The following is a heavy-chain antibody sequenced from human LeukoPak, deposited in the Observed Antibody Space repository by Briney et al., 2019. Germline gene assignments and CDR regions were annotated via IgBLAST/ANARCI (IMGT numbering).Heavy chain of an antibody. CDR2: ISASSNYI. CDR1: GFTFSSYT. CDR3: ALTSSLGGFGELLR. J-gene: IGHJ4*02. D-gene: IGHD3-10*01. V-gene: IGHV3-21*04. Sequence: GGSLRLSCAASGFTFSSYTMNWVRQAPGKGLEWVSSISASSNYIYYADSLKGRFTISRDNAKNTLYLQMNSLRAEDTAVYYCALTSSLGGFGELLRWGQGTLVTVSS.